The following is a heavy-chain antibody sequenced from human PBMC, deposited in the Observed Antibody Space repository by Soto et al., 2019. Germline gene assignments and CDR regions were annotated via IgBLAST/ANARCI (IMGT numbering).Heavy chain of an antibody. CDR1: GYTFTSYY. D-gene: IGHD4-17*01. CDR2: INPSGGST. Sequence: QVQLVQSGAEVKKPGASVKVSCKASGYTFTSYYMHWVRQAPGQGLEWMGIINPSGGSTSYAQKFQGRVTMTRDTSTSTVYMELSSQRSEDTAVYYCARDRLNGDENWYFDLWGRGTLVTVSS. J-gene: IGHJ2*01. CDR3: ARDRLNGDENWYFDL. V-gene: IGHV1-46*01.